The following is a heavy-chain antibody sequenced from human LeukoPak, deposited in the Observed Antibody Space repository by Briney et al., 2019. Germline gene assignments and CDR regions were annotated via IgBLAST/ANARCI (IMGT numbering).Heavy chain of an antibody. CDR2: ISSGAGTT. CDR3: AKDLEQSYSGWSTSYDA. CDR1: GFTLSSYA. Sequence: GSLRLSCAASGFTLSSYAMSWVRQVPGKRLEWVSAISSGAGTTGYADSVKGRFTISRVNSKSTIYLQMNSLRAEDTAIYYCAKDLEQSYSGWSTSYDAWGQGTLVTVSS. V-gene: IGHV3-23*01. D-gene: IGHD6-19*01. J-gene: IGHJ5*02.